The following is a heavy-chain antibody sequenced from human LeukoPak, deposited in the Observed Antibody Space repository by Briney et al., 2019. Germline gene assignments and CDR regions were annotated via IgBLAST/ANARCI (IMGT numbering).Heavy chain of an antibody. J-gene: IGHJ3*02. D-gene: IGHD3-10*01. CDR1: GGSISSYY. CDR3: ATSTLWFGELAAFDI. Sequence: SETLSLTCTVSGGSISSYYWSWIRQPPGKGLEWIGYIYYSGSTNYNPSLKGRVTISVDTSKNQFSLKLSSVTAADTAVYYCATSTLWFGELAAFDIWGQGTMVIVSS. V-gene: IGHV4-59*08. CDR2: IYYSGST.